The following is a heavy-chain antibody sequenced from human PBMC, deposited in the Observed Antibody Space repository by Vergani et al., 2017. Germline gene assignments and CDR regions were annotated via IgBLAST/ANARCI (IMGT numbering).Heavy chain of an antibody. J-gene: IGHJ4*02. CDR2: ISYDGSNK. Sequence: QVQLVESGGGVVQPGRSLRLSCAASGFTFSSYAMHWVRQAQGKGLEWVAVISYDGSNKYYADSVKGRFTISRDNSKNTLYLQMNSLRAEDTAVYYCARGRYSNYPYYFGYWGQGTLVTVCS. CDR3: ARGRYSNYPYYFGY. CDR1: GFTFSSYA. D-gene: IGHD4-11*01. V-gene: IGHV3-30-3*01.